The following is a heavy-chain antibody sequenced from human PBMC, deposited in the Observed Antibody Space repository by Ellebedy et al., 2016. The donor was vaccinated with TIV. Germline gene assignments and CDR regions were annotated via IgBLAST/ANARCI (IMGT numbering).Heavy chain of an antibody. Sequence: AASVKVSCKASGGTVSGNVITWVRQAPGQGLEWMGGIIPRFGTANYAQKFQGRVTITADEFTNTAYMELSSLRSEATAVYSCASDSSRLIRGVMKGWFDPWGQGTLVTVAS. J-gene: IGHJ5*02. D-gene: IGHD3-10*01. V-gene: IGHV1-69*13. CDR1: GGTVSGNV. CDR3: ASDSSRLIRGVMKGWFDP. CDR2: IIPRFGTA.